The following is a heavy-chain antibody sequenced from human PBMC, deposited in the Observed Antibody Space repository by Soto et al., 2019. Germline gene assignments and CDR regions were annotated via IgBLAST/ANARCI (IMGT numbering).Heavy chain of an antibody. CDR2: ISAYNGNT. CDR1: GYTFTSYG. CDR3: AREFETIFGVVTPTGHYGMDV. Sequence: ASVKVSCKASGYTFTSYGISWVRQAPGQGLEWMGWISAYNGNTNYAQKLQGRVTMTTDTSTSTAYTELRSLRSDDTAVYYCAREFETIFGVVTPTGHYGMDVWGQGTTVTVSS. J-gene: IGHJ6*02. V-gene: IGHV1-18*01. D-gene: IGHD3-3*01.